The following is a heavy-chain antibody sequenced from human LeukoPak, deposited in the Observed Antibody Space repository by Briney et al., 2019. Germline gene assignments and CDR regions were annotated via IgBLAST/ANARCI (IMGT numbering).Heavy chain of an antibody. D-gene: IGHD3-10*01. CDR1: GFSLSNYN. Sequence: LGGSLRLSCAASGFSLSNYNMNWVRQAPGKGLEWVSSISGGAGSTYYADSVKGRFTISRANSENTLYLQMHSLRAEDTAVYYCAKDLVTGSLDYWGLGTLVTVSS. CDR3: AKDLVTGSLDY. V-gene: IGHV3-23*01. CDR2: ISGGAGST. J-gene: IGHJ4*02.